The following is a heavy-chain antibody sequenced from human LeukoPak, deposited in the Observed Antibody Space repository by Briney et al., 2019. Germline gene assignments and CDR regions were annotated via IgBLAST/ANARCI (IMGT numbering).Heavy chain of an antibody. Sequence: GGSLRLSCAASGFTFSSYSMNWVRQAPGKGLEWVSYISSSSSTIYYADSVKGRFTISRDNAKNSLYLQMNSLRAEDTAVYYCARGAGYSYGLLRNDAFDIWGQGTMVTVSS. CDR1: GFTFSSYS. CDR3: ARGAGYSYGLLRNDAFDI. V-gene: IGHV3-48*01. J-gene: IGHJ3*02. CDR2: ISSSSSTI. D-gene: IGHD5-18*01.